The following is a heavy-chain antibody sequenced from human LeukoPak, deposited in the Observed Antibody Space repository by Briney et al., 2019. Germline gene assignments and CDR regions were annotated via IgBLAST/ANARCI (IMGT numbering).Heavy chain of an antibody. CDR3: AKDFQWAHFDY. CDR2: ILYDGSNN. J-gene: IGHJ4*02. V-gene: IGHV3-30*02. CDR1: GFTFSSYG. Sequence: GGSLRLSCAASGFTFSSYGMHWVRQAPGKWLEWMAFILYDGSNNYYADSVKGRFTISRDNSKNTLYLQMNSLRAEDTAVYYCAKDFQWAHFDYWGQGTLVTVSS. D-gene: IGHD1-26*01.